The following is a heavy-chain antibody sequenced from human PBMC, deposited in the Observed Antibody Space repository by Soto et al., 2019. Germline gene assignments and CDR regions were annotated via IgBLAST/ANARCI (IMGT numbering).Heavy chain of an antibody. CDR3: ARGAADTAMVDS. CDR1: GGSIRSYY. J-gene: IGHJ4*02. Sequence: LSLTCTVSGGSIRSYYWTWIRQPPGKGLEWLGYIFYSGSTFYNPALKSRVTISIHTSKSQFSLQLTSVTAADTAVYCCARGAADTAMVDSWGQGTLVTVSS. D-gene: IGHD5-18*01. CDR2: IFYSGST. V-gene: IGHV4-59*01.